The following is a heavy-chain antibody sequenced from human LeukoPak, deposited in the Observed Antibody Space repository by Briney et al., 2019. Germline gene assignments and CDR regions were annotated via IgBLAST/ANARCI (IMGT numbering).Heavy chain of an antibody. CDR2: IYHSGST. D-gene: IGHD2-2*01. CDR1: GYSISSGYY. Sequence: SETLSLTCTVSGYSISSGYYWGWIRQPPGKGLEWIGSIYHSGSTYCNPSLKSRVTISVDTSKNQFSLKLSSVTAADTAVYYCARVSKPAAIWSSRMRRGSFDYWGQGTLVTVSS. CDR3: ARVSKPAAIWSSRMRRGSFDY. V-gene: IGHV4-38-2*02. J-gene: IGHJ4*02.